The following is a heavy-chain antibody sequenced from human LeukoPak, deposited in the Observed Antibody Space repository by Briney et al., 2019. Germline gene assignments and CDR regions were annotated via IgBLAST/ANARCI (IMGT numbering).Heavy chain of an antibody. CDR1: GGSISSSSYY. CDR3: AREAEDSYYYYGMDV. CDR2: IYYSGST. Sequence: SKTLSLTCTVSGGSISSSSYYWGWIRQPPGKGLEWIGSIYYSGSTYYNPSLKSRVTISVDTSKNQFSLKLSSVTAADTAVYYCAREAEDSYYYYGMDVWGQGTTVTVSS. V-gene: IGHV4-39*07. J-gene: IGHJ6*02.